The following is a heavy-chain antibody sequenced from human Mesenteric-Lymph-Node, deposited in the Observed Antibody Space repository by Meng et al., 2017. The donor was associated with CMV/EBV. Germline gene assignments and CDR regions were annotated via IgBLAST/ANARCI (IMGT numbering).Heavy chain of an antibody. V-gene: IGHV1-69*05. Sequence: EKKPGSSVKVSCKASGDTFSNYLITWVRQAPGQGPEWMGGIIPLFATPTYAQKCQGRVTITTDESTSTAYMELSSLRSDDTAVYYCARDSIAAAGTWDYWGQGTLVTVSS. D-gene: IGHD6-13*01. CDR3: ARDSIAAAGTWDY. CDR2: IIPLFATP. CDR1: GDTFSNYL. J-gene: IGHJ4*02.